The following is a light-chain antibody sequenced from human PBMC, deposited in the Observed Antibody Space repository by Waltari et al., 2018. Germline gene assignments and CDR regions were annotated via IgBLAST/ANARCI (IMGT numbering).Light chain of an antibody. CDR3: QQSYMTPRT. V-gene: IGKV1-39*01. J-gene: IGKJ1*01. CDR2: AAS. CDR1: QTISSY. Sequence: DIQMTQSPPSLSASVGDGVTITCRARQTISSYLNWNQEKRGKAPKVLISAASRWQSGVPSRFNASGFGTDFTLTISSLHPEDFAIYYCQQSYMTPRTFGRGTKVEV.